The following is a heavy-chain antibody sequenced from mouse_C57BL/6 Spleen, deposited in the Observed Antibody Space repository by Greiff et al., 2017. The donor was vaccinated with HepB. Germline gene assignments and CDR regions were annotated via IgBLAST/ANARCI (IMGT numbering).Heavy chain of an antibody. J-gene: IGHJ3*01. V-gene: IGHV14-4*01. CDR3: TTGGNYGSSQFAY. CDR2: IDPENGDT. Sequence: VQLQQSGAELVRPGASVKLSCTASGFNIKDDYMHWVKQRPEQGLEWIGRIDPENGDTEYASKFQGKATITADTSSNTAYLQLSSLTSEDTAVYYCTTGGNYGSSQFAYWGQGTLVTVSA. D-gene: IGHD1-1*01. CDR1: GFNIKDDY.